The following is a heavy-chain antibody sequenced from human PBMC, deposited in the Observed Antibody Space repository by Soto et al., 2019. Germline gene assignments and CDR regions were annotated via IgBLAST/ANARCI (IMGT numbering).Heavy chain of an antibody. CDR3: AKEGRYGSPLDATHYYYYGMDV. D-gene: IGHD3-10*01. CDR1: GFTFSSYG. CDR2: ISYDGSNK. V-gene: IGHV3-30*18. Sequence: GGSLRLSCAASGFTFSSYGMHWVRQAPGKGLEWVAVISYDGSNKYYADSVKGRFTISRDNSKNTLYLQMNSLRAEDTAVYYCAKEGRYGSPLDATHYYYYGMDVWGQGTTVTVSS. J-gene: IGHJ6*02.